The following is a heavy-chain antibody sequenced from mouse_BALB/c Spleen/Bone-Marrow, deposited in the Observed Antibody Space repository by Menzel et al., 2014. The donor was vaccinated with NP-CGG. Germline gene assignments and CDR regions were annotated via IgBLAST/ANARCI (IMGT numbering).Heavy chain of an antibody. Sequence: EVQGVESGGGLVQPGGSRKLSCAASGFTFSSFGMHWVRQAPEKGLEWVAYISSGSSTIYYADTVKGRFTISRDNPKNTLFLQMTSPRSEDTAMYYCATGTRAMDYWGQGTSVTVSS. CDR3: ATGTRAMDY. V-gene: IGHV5-17*02. D-gene: IGHD4-1*01. CDR2: ISSGSSTI. J-gene: IGHJ4*01. CDR1: GFTFSSFG.